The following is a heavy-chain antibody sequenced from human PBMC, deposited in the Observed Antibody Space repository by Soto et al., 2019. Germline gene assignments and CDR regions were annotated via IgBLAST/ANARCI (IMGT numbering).Heavy chain of an antibody. CDR2: INHSGST. CDR1: GGSFSGYY. D-gene: IGHD3-3*01. V-gene: IGHV4-34*01. CDR3: ARGHPLSTIFGVVPAYYYGMDV. J-gene: IGHJ6*02. Sequence: ASETLSLTCAVYGGSFSGYYWSWIRQPPGKGLEWIGEINHSGSTNYNPSLKSRVTISVDTSKNQFSLKLSSVTAADTAVYYCARGHPLSTIFGVVPAYYYGMDVWGQGTTVTVS.